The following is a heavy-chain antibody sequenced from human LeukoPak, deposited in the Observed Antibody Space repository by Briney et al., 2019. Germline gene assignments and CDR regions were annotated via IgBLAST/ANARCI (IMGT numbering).Heavy chain of an antibody. CDR2: ISYDGSNK. D-gene: IGHD4-17*01. Sequence: GRSLRLSCAASGFAFRRCAMHWVRQAPGKGLEWVAVISYDGSNKYYADSVKGRFTISRDNSKNSLYLQMNSLRAEDTAVYYCTRNDYGDYYFDHWGQGSLVTVSS. CDR3: TRNDYGDYYFDH. V-gene: IGHV3-30-3*01. J-gene: IGHJ4*02. CDR1: GFAFRRCA.